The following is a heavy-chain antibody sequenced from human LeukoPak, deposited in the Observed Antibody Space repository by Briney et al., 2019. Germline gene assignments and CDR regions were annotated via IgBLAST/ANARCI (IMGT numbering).Heavy chain of an antibody. CDR2: IIPIFGTA. J-gene: IGHJ6*03. CDR1: GGTFSSYA. D-gene: IGHD2-2*01. Sequence: APVKVSCKASGGTFSSYAISWVRQAPGQGLEWMGGIIPIFGTANYAQKFQGRVTITTDESTSTAYMELSSLRSEDTAVYYCARDGYQLSCPGYYMDVWGKGTTVTVSS. CDR3: ARDGYQLSCPGYYMDV. V-gene: IGHV1-69*05.